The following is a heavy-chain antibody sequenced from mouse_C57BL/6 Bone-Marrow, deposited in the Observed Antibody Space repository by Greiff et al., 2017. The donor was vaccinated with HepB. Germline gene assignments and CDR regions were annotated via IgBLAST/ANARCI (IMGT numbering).Heavy chain of an antibody. Sequence: QVQLQQSGAELARPGASVKLSCKASGYTFTSYGISWVKQRTGQGLEWIGEIYPRSGNTYYNEKFKGKATLTADKSTSTAYMELRSLPSEDSAVYCCAREGPGGYFDVWGTGTTVTVSS. CDR1: GYTFTSYG. CDR3: AREGPGGYFDV. V-gene: IGHV1-81*01. J-gene: IGHJ1*03. CDR2: IYPRSGNT.